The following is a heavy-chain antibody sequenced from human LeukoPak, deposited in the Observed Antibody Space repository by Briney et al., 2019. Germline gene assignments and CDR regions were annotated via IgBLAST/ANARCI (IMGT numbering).Heavy chain of an antibody. D-gene: IGHD1-26*01. CDR1: GGSFSGYY. CDR3: ARFVVGAAIDY. Sequence: SETLSLTCAVYGGSFSGYYWSWIRQPPGKGLEWIGEINHGGSTNYNPSLKSRVTISADTSKNQFSLKLSSVTAADTAVYYCARFVVGAAIDYWGQGTLVTVSS. J-gene: IGHJ4*02. V-gene: IGHV4-34*01. CDR2: INHGGST.